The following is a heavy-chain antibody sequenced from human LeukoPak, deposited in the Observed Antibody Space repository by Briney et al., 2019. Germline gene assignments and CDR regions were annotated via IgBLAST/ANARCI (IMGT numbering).Heavy chain of an antibody. J-gene: IGHJ4*02. CDR2: INHSGST. Sequence: SETLSLTCAVYGGSFSGYYWSWIRRPPGKGLEWIGEINHSGSTNYNPSLKSRVTISVDTSKNQFSLKLSSVTAADTAVYYCARGPPRLWALNSGTYDYWGQGTLVTVSS. CDR3: ARGPPRLWALNSGTYDY. D-gene: IGHD6-19*01. CDR1: GGSFSGYY. V-gene: IGHV4-34*01.